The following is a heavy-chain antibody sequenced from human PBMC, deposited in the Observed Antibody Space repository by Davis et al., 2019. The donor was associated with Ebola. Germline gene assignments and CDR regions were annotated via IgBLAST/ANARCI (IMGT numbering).Heavy chain of an antibody. V-gene: IGHV3-13*01. CDR1: GFTFSSYD. CDR3: AKDGGGRWLQLGN. J-gene: IGHJ4*02. Sequence: GESLKISCAASGFTFSSYDMHWVRQATGKGLEWVSAIGTAGDTYYPGSVKGRFTISRENAKNTLYLQMNRLRVEDTAVYFCAKDGGGRWLQLGNWGQGTLVTVSS. D-gene: IGHD5-24*01. CDR2: IGTAGDT.